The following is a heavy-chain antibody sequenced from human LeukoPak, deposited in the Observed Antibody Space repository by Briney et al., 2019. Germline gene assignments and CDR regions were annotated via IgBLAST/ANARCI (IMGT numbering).Heavy chain of an antibody. J-gene: IGHJ4*02. V-gene: IGHV3-23*01. CDR3: AKVGVPPVYYDA. Sequence: SCKASGGTFSSYAMSWVRQAPGKGLEWVSAISGSGGSTYYADSVKGRFTISRDNSKNTLYLQMNSLRAEDTAVYYCAKVGVPPVYYDAWGQGILVTVSS. CDR1: GGTFSSYA. D-gene: IGHD3-16*01. CDR2: ISGSGGST.